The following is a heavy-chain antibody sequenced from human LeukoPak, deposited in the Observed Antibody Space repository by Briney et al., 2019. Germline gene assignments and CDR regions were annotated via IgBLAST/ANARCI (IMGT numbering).Heavy chain of an antibody. Sequence: GGSLRIPFAAPGFPFRSFAIGWVRQAPGKGLEGVPAFSGSGGATYYADSVKGRFTISRDNSKNTLYLQMNSLRAEDTAVYYCAKVSRGIVAAMDVWGKGTTVTVSS. V-gene: IGHV3-23*01. D-gene: IGHD6-25*01. J-gene: IGHJ6*03. CDR3: AKVSRGIVAAMDV. CDR2: FSGSGGAT. CDR1: GFPFRSFA.